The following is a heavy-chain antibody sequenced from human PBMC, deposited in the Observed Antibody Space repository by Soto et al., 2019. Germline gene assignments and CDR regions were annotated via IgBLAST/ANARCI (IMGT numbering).Heavy chain of an antibody. CDR1: GITFSDAW. J-gene: IGHJ4*02. CDR3: TTGRYTFGLDS. Sequence: GGAPRLSWAAPGITFSDAWVTRGRPVPGKGLEWVGRVKSITDAGTTTYAAPVKGRFSISRDDSKSTLFLQMNSLKIEDTAVYYCTTGRYTFGLDSWGQGSLVTVS. CDR2: VKSITDAGTT. D-gene: IGHD3-16*01. V-gene: IGHV3-15*01.